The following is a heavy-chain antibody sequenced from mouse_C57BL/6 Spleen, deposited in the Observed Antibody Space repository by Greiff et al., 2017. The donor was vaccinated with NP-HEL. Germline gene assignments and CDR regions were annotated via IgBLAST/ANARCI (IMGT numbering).Heavy chain of an antibody. V-gene: IGHV14-4*01. CDR1: GFNIKDDY. CDR3: TTAYYGSSYFDY. D-gene: IGHD1-1*01. J-gene: IGHJ2*01. Sequence: VQLQQSGAELVRPGASVKLSCTASGFNIKDDYMHWVKQRPEQGLEWIGWIDPENGDTEYASKFQGKATITADTSSNTAYLQLSSLTSEDTAVYYCTTAYYGSSYFDYWGQGTTLTVSS. CDR2: IDPENGDT.